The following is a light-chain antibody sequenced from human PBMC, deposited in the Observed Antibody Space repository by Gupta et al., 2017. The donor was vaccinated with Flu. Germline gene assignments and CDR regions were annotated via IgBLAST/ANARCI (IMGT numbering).Light chain of an antibody. Sequence: SALTPPASVSGSSGPSTTISCPGTSSDVGSNNLLSWYQPQPGKDPTLMIYEGRKWPAGVSNPCSGSKSGNTASLTSLESQAEDEAYYYGCSYAVSSWVFGGGTKLTVL. V-gene: IGLV2-23*01. CDR2: EGR. J-gene: IGLJ3*02. CDR3: CSYAVSSWV. CDR1: SSDVGSNNL.